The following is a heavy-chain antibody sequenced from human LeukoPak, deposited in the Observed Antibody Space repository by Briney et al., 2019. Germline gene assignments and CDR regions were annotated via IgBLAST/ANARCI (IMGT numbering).Heavy chain of an antibody. CDR1: GDSISTYY. D-gene: IGHD4-23*01. CDR2: IYYSGNT. Sequence: SETLSLTCTVSGDSISTYYWSWIRQPPGKGLEWIGYIYYSGNTNYNPSLKSRVTISVDTSKNQLSLKVNSVTAADTAVYYCARATHYGGNSPFDYWGQGTLVTVSS. J-gene: IGHJ4*02. CDR3: ARATHYGGNSPFDY. V-gene: IGHV4-59*01.